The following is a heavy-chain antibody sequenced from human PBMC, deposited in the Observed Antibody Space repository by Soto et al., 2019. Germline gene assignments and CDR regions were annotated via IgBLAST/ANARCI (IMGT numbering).Heavy chain of an antibody. CDR3: ARARSGYYFDY. CDR2: IYYSGST. Sequence: PSETLSLTCTVSGGSISSGGYYWSWIRQHPGKGLEWIGYIYYSGSTYYNTSLKSRVTISVDTSKNQFSLKLSSVTAADTAVYYCARARSGYYFDYWGQGTLVTVSS. D-gene: IGHD6-19*01. J-gene: IGHJ4*02. CDR1: GGSISSGGYY. V-gene: IGHV4-31*03.